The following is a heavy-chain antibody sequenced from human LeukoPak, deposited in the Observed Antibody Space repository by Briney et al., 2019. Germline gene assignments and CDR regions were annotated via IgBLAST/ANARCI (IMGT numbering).Heavy chain of an antibody. V-gene: IGHV1-69*13. CDR1: GGTFSSYA. CDR2: IIPIFGTA. J-gene: IGHJ4*02. D-gene: IGHD5-18*01. Sequence: AASVKVSCKASGGTFSSYAISWVRQAPGQGLEWMGGIIPIFGTANYAQKFQGRVTITADESTSTAYMELSSLRSEDTAVYYCARAWVQLWSGNYFDYWGQGTLVTVSS. CDR3: ARAWVQLWSGNYFDY.